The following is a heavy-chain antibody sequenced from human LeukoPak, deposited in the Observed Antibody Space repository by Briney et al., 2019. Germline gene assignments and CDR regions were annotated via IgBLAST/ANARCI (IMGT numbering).Heavy chain of an antibody. J-gene: IGHJ4*02. CDR1: GGSISSDY. CDR2: IYYSGST. D-gene: IGHD3-10*01. V-gene: IGHV4-59*01. CDR3: ARAWFGESAYTFDY. Sequence: KSSESLSLACTVPGGSISSDYCGWIRQLPGKGLEWIGYIYYSGSTNYNPSLKSRVTISVDTSRSQFSLNLSSVTAADTAVYYCARAWFGESAYTFDYWGQGTLVSVCS.